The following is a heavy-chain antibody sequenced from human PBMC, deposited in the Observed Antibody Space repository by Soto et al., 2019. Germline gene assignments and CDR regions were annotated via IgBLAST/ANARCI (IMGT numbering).Heavy chain of an antibody. V-gene: IGHV4-28*01. D-gene: IGHD2-21*02. CDR1: GYFISSSHW. CDR3: ARNCGGDCYTDY. CDR2: IYYSGST. J-gene: IGHJ4*02. Sequence: PSETLSLTCRVSGYFISSSHWWGWIRQHPGKGLEWIGYIYYSGSTYYNPSLKSRVTISVDTSKNQFSLKLSSVTAADTAVYYCARNCGGDCYTDYWGQGTLVTVSS.